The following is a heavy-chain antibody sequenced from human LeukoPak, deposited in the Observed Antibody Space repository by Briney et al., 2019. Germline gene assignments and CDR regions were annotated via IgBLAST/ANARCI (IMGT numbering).Heavy chain of an antibody. CDR2: IYYSGST. CDR3: ARERHYYDSSGLGYYFDY. J-gene: IGHJ4*02. Sequence: PSEALSLTCTVAGVSISSYYWIWIRQPPGKGLEWVGYIYYSGSTNYNPSLKSRVTISVDTSKTQFSLKLSSVPAADTAVYYCARERHYYDSSGLGYYFDYWGQGTLVTVSS. V-gene: IGHV4-59*12. CDR1: GVSISSYY. D-gene: IGHD3-22*01.